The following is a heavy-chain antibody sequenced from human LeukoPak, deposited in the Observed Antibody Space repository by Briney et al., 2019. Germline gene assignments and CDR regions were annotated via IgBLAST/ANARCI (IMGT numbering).Heavy chain of an antibody. Sequence: SETLSLTCTVSGYSISSGYYWGWIRQPPGKGLEWIGSIYHSGSTYYNPSLKSRVTISVDTSKNQFSLKLSSVTAADTAVYYCARVTSWDWGQGTLVTVSS. D-gene: IGHD3-16*01. CDR2: IYHSGST. J-gene: IGHJ4*02. CDR3: ARVTSWD. CDR1: GYSISSGYY. V-gene: IGHV4-38-2*02.